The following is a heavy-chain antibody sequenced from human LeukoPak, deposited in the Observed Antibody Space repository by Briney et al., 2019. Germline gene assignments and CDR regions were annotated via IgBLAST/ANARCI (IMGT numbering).Heavy chain of an antibody. CDR3: ARESGVGATFGDAFDI. CDR2: INPSGGST. CDR1: GYTFTSYY. D-gene: IGHD1-26*01. J-gene: IGHJ3*02. Sequence: ASVKVSCKASGYTFTSYYMHWVRQAPGQGLEWMGIINPSGGSTSYAQKFQGRVTMTRDTSTSTVYMELSSLRSGDTAVYYCARESGVGATFGDAFDIWGQGTMVTVSS. V-gene: IGHV1-46*01.